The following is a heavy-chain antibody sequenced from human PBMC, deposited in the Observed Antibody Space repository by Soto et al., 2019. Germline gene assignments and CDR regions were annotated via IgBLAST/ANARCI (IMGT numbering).Heavy chain of an antibody. D-gene: IGHD3-16*02. CDR2: INHSGST. CDR1: GGSFSGYY. V-gene: IGHV4-34*01. J-gene: IGHJ4*02. CDR3: ARGRDSVSYPGSYYIDN. Sequence: SETLSLTCAVYGGSFSGYYWSWIRQPPGKGLEWIGEINHSGSTNYNPSLKSRVTISVDTSKNQFSLKLSSVTAADTAVYYCARGRDSVSYPGSYYIDNCGQGTLLTISS.